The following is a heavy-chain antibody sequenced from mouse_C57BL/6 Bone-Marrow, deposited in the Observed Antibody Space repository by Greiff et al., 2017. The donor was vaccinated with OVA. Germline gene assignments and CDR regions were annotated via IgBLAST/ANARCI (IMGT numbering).Heavy chain of an antibody. Sequence: VQLQQSGAELVRPGASVQLSCKASGYTFTSYGISWVKQRPGQGLEWIGEIYPRSGNTYYNEKFKGKATLTADKSSSTAYMELRSLTSEDSAVYFCARRGYYYDDYWGQGTTLTVSS. J-gene: IGHJ2*01. CDR1: GYTFTSYG. CDR3: ARRGYYYDDY. D-gene: IGHD2-4*01. V-gene: IGHV1-81*01. CDR2: IYPRSGNT.